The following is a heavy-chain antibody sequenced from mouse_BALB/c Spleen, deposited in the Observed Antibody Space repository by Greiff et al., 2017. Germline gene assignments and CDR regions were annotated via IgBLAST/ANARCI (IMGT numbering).Heavy chain of an antibody. J-gene: IGHJ2*01. CDR1: GFTFSSYG. CDR3: ARQVQEGSFDY. Sequence: EVQLVESGGDLVKPGGSLKLSCAASGFTFSSYGMSWVRQTPDKRLEWVATISSGGSYTYYPDSVKGRFTISRDNAKNTLYLQMSSLRSEDTAMYYCARQVQEGSFDYWGQGTTLTVSS. CDR2: ISSGGSYT. V-gene: IGHV5-6*01.